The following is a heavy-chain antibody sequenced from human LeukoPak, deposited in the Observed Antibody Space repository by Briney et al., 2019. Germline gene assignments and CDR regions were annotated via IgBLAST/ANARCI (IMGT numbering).Heavy chain of an antibody. V-gene: IGHV3-7*01. D-gene: IGHD5-12*01. J-gene: IGHJ4*02. Sequence: GGSLRLSCAASGFTFSAYWMRWVCQAPGKGLEWVASIKEDGSEKYYVDSVKGRFTISRDNAKNSLYLQMNSLRAEDTAMYYCARLTLSANDWCYDYWGQGTLVTVSS. CDR3: ARLTLSANDWCYDY. CDR2: IKEDGSEK. CDR1: GFTFSAYW.